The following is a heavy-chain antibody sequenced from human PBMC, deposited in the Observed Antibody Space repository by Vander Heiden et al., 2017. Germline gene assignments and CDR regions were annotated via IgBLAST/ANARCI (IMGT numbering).Heavy chain of an antibody. Sequence: EVQLVEYGGGLVERGGSIGLSGAGSGLTFKTVWMAWVRQAPGKGLEWVGRIKSKDDGGTTDVAAPVKGRFTISRDDSKSTMYLQMNSLISEDTAVYYCSHLCGGGDCSNAFDFWGQGTMVSV. CDR1: GLTFKTVW. J-gene: IGHJ3*01. CDR3: SHLCGGGDCSNAFDF. V-gene: IGHV3-15*01. D-gene: IGHD2-21*02. CDR2: IKSKDDGGTT.